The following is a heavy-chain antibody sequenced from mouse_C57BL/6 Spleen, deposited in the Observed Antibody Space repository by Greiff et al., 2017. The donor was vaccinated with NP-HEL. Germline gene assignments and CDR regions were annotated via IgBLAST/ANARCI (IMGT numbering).Heavy chain of an antibody. J-gene: IGHJ2*01. D-gene: IGHD1-1*01. CDR3: AREGVVALYYFDY. Sequence: VQLQQPGAELVRPGSSVKLSCKASGYTFTSYWMDWVKQRPGQGLEWIGNIYPSDSETHYNQKFKDKATLTVDKSSSTAYMQLSSLTSEDSAVYYCAREGVVALYYFDYWGQGTTLTVSS. V-gene: IGHV1-61*01. CDR1: GYTFTSYW. CDR2: IYPSDSET.